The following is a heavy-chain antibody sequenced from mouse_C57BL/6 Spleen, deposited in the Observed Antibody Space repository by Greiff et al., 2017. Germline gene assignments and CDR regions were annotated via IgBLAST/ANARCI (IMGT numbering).Heavy chain of an antibody. CDR3: ARGGYYGNYGGYAMDY. CDR1: GYTFTGYW. Sequence: QVQLQQSGAELMKPGASVKLSCKATGYTFTGYWIEWVKQRPGHGLEWIGEILPGSGSTNYNEKFKGKATFTADTSSNTAYMQLSSLTTEDSAIYYCARGGYYGNYGGYAMDYWGQGTSVTVSS. D-gene: IGHD2-1*01. CDR2: ILPGSGST. J-gene: IGHJ4*01. V-gene: IGHV1-9*01.